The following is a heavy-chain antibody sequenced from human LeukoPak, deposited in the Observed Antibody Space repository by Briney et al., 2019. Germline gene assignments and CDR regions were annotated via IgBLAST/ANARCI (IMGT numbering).Heavy chain of an antibody. CDR3: AKKRIAAAGAEYFQH. Sequence: PGGSLRLSCAASGFTSSSYGMSWVRQAPGKGLEWVSAITGSGGSTYYADSVKGRFTISRDNSENTLYLQMNSLRAEDTAVYYCAKKRIAAAGAEYFQHWGQGTLVTVSS. J-gene: IGHJ1*01. CDR2: ITGSGGST. V-gene: IGHV3-23*01. CDR1: GFTSSSYG. D-gene: IGHD6-13*01.